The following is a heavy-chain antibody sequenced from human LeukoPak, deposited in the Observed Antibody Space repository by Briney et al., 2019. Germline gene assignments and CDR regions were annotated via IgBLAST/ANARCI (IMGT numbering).Heavy chain of an antibody. CDR1: GFTFSSYG. D-gene: IGHD3-10*01. J-gene: IGHJ3*02. V-gene: IGHV3-23*01. CDR3: AKDTGLWFGELSDAFDI. Sequence: GSLRLSCAASGFTFSSYGMSWGRQGPGEGQGWGSAISGSGGSTYYADSVKGRFTISRDNSKNTLYVQMNSLGAEDTAVYYCAKDTGLWFGELSDAFDIWGQGTMVTVSS. CDR2: ISGSGGST.